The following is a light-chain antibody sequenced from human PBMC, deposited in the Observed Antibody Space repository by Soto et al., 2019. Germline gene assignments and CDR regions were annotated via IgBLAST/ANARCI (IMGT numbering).Light chain of an antibody. Sequence: ERRRTPSPTTLSVAPGEEAPHSFMASQSVGSNLACYQQKPPQAPRLLIYGVSTRATGTPASSSGSGAGKECTLTISSVQSEDFAVYYCQQYNNWLQTFGQGAKVDIK. CDR1: QSVGSN. CDR2: GVS. V-gene: IGKV3-15*01. J-gene: IGKJ1*01. CDR3: QQYNNWLQT.